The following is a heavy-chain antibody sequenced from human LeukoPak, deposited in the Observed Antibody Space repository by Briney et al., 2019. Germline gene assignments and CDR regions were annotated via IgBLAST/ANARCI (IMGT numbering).Heavy chain of an antibody. CDR3: ARDSGSGYQLLSYGDY. J-gene: IGHJ4*02. Sequence: GGSLRLSCAASGFTFSSYWMSWVRQAPGKGLEWVANIKQDGSEKYYVDSVKGRFTISRDNAKNSLYLQMNSLRAEDTAVYYCARDSGSGYQLLSYGDYWGQGTLVTVSS. CDR1: GFTFSSYW. D-gene: IGHD2-2*01. V-gene: IGHV3-7*03. CDR2: IKQDGSEK.